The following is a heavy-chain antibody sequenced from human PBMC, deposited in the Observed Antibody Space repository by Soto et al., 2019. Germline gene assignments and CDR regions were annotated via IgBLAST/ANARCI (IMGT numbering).Heavy chain of an antibody. CDR2: ISSSSSTI. J-gene: IGHJ4*02. Sequence: PGGSLRLSCAASGFTFSSYSMNWVRQAPGKGLEWVSYISSSSSTIYYADSVKGRFTISRGNAKNSLYLQMNSLIAEDTAVYYCARDAPPDDYWGQGTLVTVSS. CDR1: GFTFSSYS. CDR3: ARDAPPDDY. V-gene: IGHV3-48*01.